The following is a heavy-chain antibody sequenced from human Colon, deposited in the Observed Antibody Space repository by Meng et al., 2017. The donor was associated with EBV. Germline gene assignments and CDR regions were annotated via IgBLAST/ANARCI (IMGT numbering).Heavy chain of an antibody. CDR1: GLTLSLYW. CDR2: IDSDGGSI. Sequence: EVQLAGSGGASVQPGRSLRLLCDGSGLTLSLYWMHWVRQVPGKGLVWVSRIDSDGGSIPYADSAKGRFTISKDDAKNTLYLQMNSLRAEDTAIYYCARVRGATRGWLDYWGQGTLVTVSS. V-gene: IGHV3-74*01. D-gene: IGHD3-10*01. CDR3: ARVRGATRGWLDY. J-gene: IGHJ4*02.